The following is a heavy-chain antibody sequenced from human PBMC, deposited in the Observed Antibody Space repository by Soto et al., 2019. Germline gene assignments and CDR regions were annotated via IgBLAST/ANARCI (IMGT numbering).Heavy chain of an antibody. V-gene: IGHV3-20*04. J-gene: IGHJ4*02. CDR2: ITWNGGTT. D-gene: IGHD3-22*01. CDR3: AREDRSGYSIDK. CDR1: GFPMNDYG. Sequence: GGSLRLSCEGDGFPMNDYGMGWVRQGLGRGLEWVAGITWNGGTTSYAESVKGRFTISRDNSRNSLFLQVNSLRADDTAFYYCAREDRSGYSIDKWGQGTLVTVSS.